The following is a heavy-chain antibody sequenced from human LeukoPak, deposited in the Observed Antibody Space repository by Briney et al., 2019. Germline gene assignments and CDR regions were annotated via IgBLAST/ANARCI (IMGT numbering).Heavy chain of an antibody. Sequence: GGSLRLSCAASGFTFSTCAMSWVRQAPGKGLEWVSAISGSGYTTYYTDSVKGRITISRDNSKNTLYLQMNSLRAEDTAVYYCAESSGYCSSTNCYPDYWGQGTLVTVSS. CDR3: AESSGYCSSTNCYPDY. CDR1: GFTFSTCA. D-gene: IGHD2-2*01. CDR2: ISGSGYTT. J-gene: IGHJ4*02. V-gene: IGHV3-23*01.